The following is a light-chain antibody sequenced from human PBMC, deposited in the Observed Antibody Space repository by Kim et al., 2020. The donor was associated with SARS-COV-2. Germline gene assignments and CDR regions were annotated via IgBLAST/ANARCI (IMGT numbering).Light chain of an antibody. CDR2: KAS. V-gene: IGKV1-5*03. CDR1: QSIRSL. Sequence: SASVGDRVTITCRASQSIRSLVAWYQQKPGKAPKLLIYKASSLESGVPSRCSSSGSVTEFTLTSSSLQPDDFATYYCQQYNSYLTFGGGTKVDIK. J-gene: IGKJ4*01. CDR3: QQYNSYLT.